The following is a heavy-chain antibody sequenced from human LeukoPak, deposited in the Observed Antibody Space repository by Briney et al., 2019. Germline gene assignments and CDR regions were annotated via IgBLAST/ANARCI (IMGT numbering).Heavy chain of an antibody. CDR1: GGSISSSSYY. V-gene: IGHV4-39*01. D-gene: IGHD1-26*01. CDR3: ARLSGYRDDY. Sequence: SETLSLTCTVSGGSISSSSYYWGWIRQPPGKGLEWIGSIYYSGSTYYNPPLKSRVTISVDTSKNQFSLKLSSVTAADTAVYYCARLSGYRDDYWGQGTLVTVSS. CDR2: IYYSGST. J-gene: IGHJ4*02.